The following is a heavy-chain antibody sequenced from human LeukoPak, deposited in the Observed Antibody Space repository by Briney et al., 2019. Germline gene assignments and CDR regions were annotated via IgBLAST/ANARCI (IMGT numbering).Heavy chain of an antibody. CDR2: ISGSGGST. CDR3: AKDKRRAYGDFDY. D-gene: IGHD4-17*01. J-gene: IGHJ4*02. Sequence: PGGSLRLSCAASGFTFSSYAMSWVRQAPGKGLEWVSAISGSGGSTYHADSVKGRFTVSRDNSKNTLYLQMNSLRAEDTAVYYCAKDKRRAYGDFDYWGQGTLVTVSS. CDR1: GFTFSSYA. V-gene: IGHV3-23*01.